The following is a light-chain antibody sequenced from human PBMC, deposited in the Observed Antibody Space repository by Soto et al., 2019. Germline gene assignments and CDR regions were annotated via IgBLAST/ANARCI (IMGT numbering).Light chain of an antibody. V-gene: IGKV1-9*01. CDR2: AAS. CDR3: QQLNSYPFT. Sequence: DIQLTQSPSFLSASVGDRVTITCRASQGISSYLAWYQQKPGKAPKLLIYAASTLQSGDPSRFSGSASGTEFTLTLSSLQPEDFATYYCQQLNSYPFTFGGGTKVEIK. CDR1: QGISSY. J-gene: IGKJ4*01.